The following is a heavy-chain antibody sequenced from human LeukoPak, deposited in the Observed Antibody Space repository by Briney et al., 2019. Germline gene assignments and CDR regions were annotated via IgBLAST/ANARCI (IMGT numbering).Heavy chain of an antibody. CDR2: ISYSGST. CDR1: GGSISSYD. D-gene: IGHD6-13*01. Sequence: SETLSLTCTVSGGSISSYDWSWIRQPPGKGLEWIGYISYSGSTNYNPSLKSRVTISVDTSKNQFSLNLSSVTAADTAVYYCARSDSSSWYKAFDIWGQGTMVTVSS. CDR3: ARSDSSSWYKAFDI. V-gene: IGHV4-59*08. J-gene: IGHJ3*02.